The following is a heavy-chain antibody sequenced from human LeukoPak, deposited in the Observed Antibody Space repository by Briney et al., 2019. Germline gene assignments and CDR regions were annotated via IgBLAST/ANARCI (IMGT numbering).Heavy chain of an antibody. V-gene: IGHV3-30*04. J-gene: IGHJ6*04. CDR3: ASDPRDGGQNV. CDR2: ISYDGSNK. D-gene: IGHD5-24*01. Sequence: PGGSLRLSCAASGFTFSSYAMHWVRQAPGKGLEWVAVISYDGSNKYYADSVKGRFTFSRDKSKNTLYLQMNSLRPEDSAVYYCASDPRDGGQNVWGKGTTVTVSS. CDR1: GFTFSSYA.